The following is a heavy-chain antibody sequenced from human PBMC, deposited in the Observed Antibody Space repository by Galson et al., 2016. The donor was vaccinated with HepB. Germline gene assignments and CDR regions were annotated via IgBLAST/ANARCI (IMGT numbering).Heavy chain of an antibody. D-gene: IGHD6-19*01. CDR1: GFTFRGSA. CDR2: IRSKANNYAT. V-gene: IGHV3-73*01. J-gene: IGHJ4*02. Sequence: LRLSCAASGFTFRGSAMHWVRQAPGKGLEWVGRIRSKANNYATTYAASVKGRFTISRDDSKNTASLQMNSLKTEDTAVYYCPSAGKGSSGCEFPDYWGQGTLVIVSS. CDR3: PSAGKGSSGCEFPDY.